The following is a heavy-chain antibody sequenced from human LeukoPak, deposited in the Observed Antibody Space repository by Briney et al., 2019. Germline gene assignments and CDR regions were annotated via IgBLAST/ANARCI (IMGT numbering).Heavy chain of an antibody. CDR2: ISYSGSS. J-gene: IGHJ4*02. V-gene: IGHV4-59*08. Sequence: PSETLSLTCTVSGGSISSYYWSWIRQPPGKGLEWIGYISYSGSSNYNPSLKSRVTMSVDTSKNQFSLKLSSVTAADTAVYYCARGRGQQLGNFDYWGQGTLVTVSS. CDR3: ARGRGQQLGNFDY. D-gene: IGHD6-13*01. CDR1: GGSISSYY.